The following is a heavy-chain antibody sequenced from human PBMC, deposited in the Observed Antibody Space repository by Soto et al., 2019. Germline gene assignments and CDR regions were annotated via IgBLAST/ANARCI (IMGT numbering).Heavy chain of an antibody. CDR1: GASITSDDYF. J-gene: IGHJ6*02. CDR3: ARGSMSRGGLSLGV. V-gene: IGHV4-30-4*01. CDR2: FYYTGST. Sequence: QVQLQESGPGLVKPSQTLSLTCTVSGASITSDDYFWGWIRQPPGQGLEWTAFFYYTGSTYYNPSLKSRATISVDTAKFQCSLRLLSVTAADSAVYYCARGSMSRGGLSLGVWGQGITVTVSS. D-gene: IGHD3-10*01.